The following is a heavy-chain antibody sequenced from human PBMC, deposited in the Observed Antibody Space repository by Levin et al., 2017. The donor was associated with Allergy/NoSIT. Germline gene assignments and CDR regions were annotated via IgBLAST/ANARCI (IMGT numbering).Heavy chain of an antibody. D-gene: IGHD5-24*01. CDR1: GFTFSSYW. V-gene: IGHV3-74*01. J-gene: IGHJ3*02. CDR3: AREPWLTNDAFDI. Sequence: RAGGSLRLSCAASGFTFSSYWMHWVRQAPGKGLVWVSRVNSVGSSTAYADSVKGRFTISRDNAKNTLYLQMNSLRAEDTAVYFCAREPWLTNDAFDIWGLGTMVTVSS. CDR2: VNSVGSST.